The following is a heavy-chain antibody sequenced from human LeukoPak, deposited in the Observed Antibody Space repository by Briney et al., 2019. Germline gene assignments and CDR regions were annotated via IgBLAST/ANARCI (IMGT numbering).Heavy chain of an antibody. CDR3: ARGLGAGTYYYDSSGYFYYFDY. J-gene: IGHJ4*02. D-gene: IGHD3-22*01. V-gene: IGHV4-59*01. Sequence: PSETLSLTCTGSGGSISSYYWSWIGQPPGKGLEWIGYIYYSGSTNYNPSLKSRVTISVDTSKNQFSLKLSSVTAADTAVYYCARGLGAGTYYYDSSGYFYYFDYWGQGTLVTVSS. CDR1: GGSISSYY. CDR2: IYYSGST.